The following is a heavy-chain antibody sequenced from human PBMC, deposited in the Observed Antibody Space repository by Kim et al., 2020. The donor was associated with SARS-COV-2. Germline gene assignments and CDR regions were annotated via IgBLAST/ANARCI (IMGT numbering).Heavy chain of an antibody. V-gene: IGHV4-61*02. CDR3: ARSTHGETYYYYYGMDV. CDR2: IYTSGST. D-gene: IGHD3-10*01. Sequence: SETLSLTCTVSGGSISSGSYYWSWIRQPAGKGLEWIGRIYTSGSTNYNPSLKSRVTISVDTSKNQFSLKLSSVTAADTAVYYCARSTHGETYYYYYGMDVWGQGTTVTVSS. CDR1: GGSISSGSYY. J-gene: IGHJ6*02.